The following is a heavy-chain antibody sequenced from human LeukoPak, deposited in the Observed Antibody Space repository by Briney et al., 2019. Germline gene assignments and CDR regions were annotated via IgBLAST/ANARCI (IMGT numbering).Heavy chain of an antibody. D-gene: IGHD6-13*01. J-gene: IGHJ6*02. V-gene: IGHV1-2*06. CDR2: INPNSGGT. CDR3: ARDLYSSSWYFGYYYYGMDV. Sequence: GASVKVSCTASGYTFTGYYMHWVRQAPGQGLEWMGRINPNSGGTNYAQKFQGRVTMTRDTSISTAYMELSRLRSDDTAVYYCARDLYSSSWYFGYYYYGMDVWGQGTTVTVSS. CDR1: GYTFTGYY.